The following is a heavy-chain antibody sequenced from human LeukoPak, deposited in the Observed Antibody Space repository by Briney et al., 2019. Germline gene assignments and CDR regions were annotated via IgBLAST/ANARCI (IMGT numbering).Heavy chain of an antibody. D-gene: IGHD3-22*01. CDR2: INHSGST. V-gene: IGHV4-34*01. CDR1: GGSFSGYY. Sequence: SETLSLTCAVYGGSFSGYYWSWIRQPPGKGLEWIGEINHSGSTNYNPSLKSRVTISVDTSKNQFSLKLSSVTAADTAVYYCARGSHYYDSSGYGYWGQGTLVTVSP. CDR3: ARGSHYYDSSGYGY. J-gene: IGHJ4*02.